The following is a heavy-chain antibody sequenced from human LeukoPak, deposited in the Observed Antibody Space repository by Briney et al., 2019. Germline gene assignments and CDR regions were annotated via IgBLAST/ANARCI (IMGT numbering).Heavy chain of an antibody. CDR1: GFTFSSYW. V-gene: IGHV3-7*03. CDR3: ARTRLNYYDSRGYYFDY. D-gene: IGHD3-22*01. CDR2: IKQDGSEK. J-gene: IGHJ4*02. Sequence: GGSLRLSCAASGFTFSSYWMSWVRQAPGKGLEWVANIKQDGSEKYYVDSVKGRFTISRDNAKNSLYLQMNSLTAGDTAVYYCARTRLNYYDSRGYYFDYWGQGTLVTVSS.